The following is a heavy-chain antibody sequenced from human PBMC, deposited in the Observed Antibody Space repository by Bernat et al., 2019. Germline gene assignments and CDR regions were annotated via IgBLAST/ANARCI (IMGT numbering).Heavy chain of an antibody. Sequence: QVQLVQSGAEVKKPGASVKVSCKASGYTFTSYGISWVRQAPGQGLEWMGWISAYNGNTNSAQKLQGRVTMTTDTSTSTAYMELRSLRSDDTAVYYCARTMVRGVIMRPNWFDPWGQGTLVTVSS. CDR1: GYTFTSYG. V-gene: IGHV1-18*01. J-gene: IGHJ5*02. CDR3: ARTMVRGVIMRPNWFDP. CDR2: ISAYNGNT. D-gene: IGHD3-10*01.